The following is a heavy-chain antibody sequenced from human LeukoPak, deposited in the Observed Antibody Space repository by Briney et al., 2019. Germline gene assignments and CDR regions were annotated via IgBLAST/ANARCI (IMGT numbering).Heavy chain of an antibody. CDR3: AKEPRNAGRIQLWFSGDAFDI. J-gene: IGHJ3*02. Sequence: GESLRLSCAASGFTFSSYAMSWVRQAPGKGLQWVSAISGIGGSTYYAAPVEGRFTICRDNSKNTLYLQMNSLRAEDTAVYYCAKEPRNAGRIQLWFSGDAFDIWGQGTMVTVSS. CDR2: ISGIGGST. V-gene: IGHV3-23*01. D-gene: IGHD5-18*01. CDR1: GFTFSSYA.